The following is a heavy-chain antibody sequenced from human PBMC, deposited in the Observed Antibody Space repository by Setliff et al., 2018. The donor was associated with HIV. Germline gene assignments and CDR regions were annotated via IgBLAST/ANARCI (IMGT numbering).Heavy chain of an antibody. V-gene: IGHV3-21*01. J-gene: IGHJ4*02. CDR2: ISPSGSYI. Sequence: PGGSLRLSCAASGFTFSSHNMNWVRQAPGKGLEWVSSISPSGSYIYYADSMKGRFTISRDNAKNSLYLQLNSLRAEDSAVYFCARASRGGYYGSSGYAYWGQGTLVTVSS. CDR3: ARASRGGYYGSSGYAY. D-gene: IGHD3-22*01. CDR1: GFTFSSHN.